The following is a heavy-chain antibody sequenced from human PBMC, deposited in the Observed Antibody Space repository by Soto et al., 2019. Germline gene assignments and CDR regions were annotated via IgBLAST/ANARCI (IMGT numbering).Heavy chain of an antibody. CDR1: GGTFSSYA. D-gene: IGHD3-3*01. J-gene: IGHJ6*02. V-gene: IGHV1-69*01. Sequence: QVQLVQSGAEVKKPGSSVKVSCKASGGTFSSYAINWVRQAPGQGLEWMGGIIPIFGTANYAQKFQGRVTITADESTSTAYMELSSLRSEDTAVYYCASRRYYDFWSGYYGMDVWGQGTTVTVSS. CDR3: ASRRYYDFWSGYYGMDV. CDR2: IIPIFGTA.